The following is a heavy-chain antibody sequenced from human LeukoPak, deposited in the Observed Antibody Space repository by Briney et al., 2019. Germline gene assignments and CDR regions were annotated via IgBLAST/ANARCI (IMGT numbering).Heavy chain of an antibody. CDR2: IYTSGST. D-gene: IGHD6-13*01. J-gene: IGHJ3*02. Sequence: PSETLSLTCTVSGGSISSYYWSWIRQPAGKGLEWIGRIYTSGSTNYNPSLKSRVTMSVDTSKNQFSLQLNSVTPEDTAVYYCATSAAGTYGLNPHDAFDIWGQGTMVTVSS. CDR3: ATSAAGTYGLNPHDAFDI. CDR1: GGSISSYY. V-gene: IGHV4-4*07.